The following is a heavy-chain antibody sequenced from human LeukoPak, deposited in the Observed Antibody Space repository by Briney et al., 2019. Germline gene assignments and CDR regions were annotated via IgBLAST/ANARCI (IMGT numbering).Heavy chain of an antibody. J-gene: IGHJ6*02. CDR2: IKRDGSEK. Sequence: GGSLRLSCAASGFTFSNYWMSWVRQAPGKGLEWVANIKRDGSEKYYVDSVKGRFTISRDNAKNSLYLQMNSLRAADTGVYYCAPMAADTAMVGMDVWGQGTEVTVSS. CDR1: GFTFSNYW. V-gene: IGHV3-7*05. CDR3: APMAADTAMVGMDV. D-gene: IGHD5-18*01.